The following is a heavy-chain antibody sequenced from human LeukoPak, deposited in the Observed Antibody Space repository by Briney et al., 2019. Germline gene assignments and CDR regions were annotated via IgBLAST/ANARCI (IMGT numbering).Heavy chain of an antibody. CDR3: ARYGTIAAAGSPYNWFDP. CDR1: AGSISSGGYY. V-gene: IGHV4-30-2*01. Sequence: SETLSLTCTVSAGSISSGGYYWNWIRQPPGKGLEWIGYIYHSGSTYYNPSLKSRVTISVDRSKNQFSLKLSSVTAADTAVYYCARYGTIAAAGSPYNWFDPWGQGTLVTVSS. J-gene: IGHJ5*02. CDR2: IYHSGST. D-gene: IGHD6-13*01.